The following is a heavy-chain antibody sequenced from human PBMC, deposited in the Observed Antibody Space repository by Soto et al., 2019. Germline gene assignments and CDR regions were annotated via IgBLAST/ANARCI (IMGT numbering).Heavy chain of an antibody. V-gene: IGHV4-31*03. CDR1: GGSISSGGYY. D-gene: IGHD6-13*01. CDR2: IYYSGST. CDR3: ARDYSKTIDY. Sequence: PSETLSLTRTVSGGSISSGGYYWSWIRQHPGKGLEWIGYIYYSGSTYYNPSLKSRVTISVDTPKNQFSLKLSSVTAADTAVYYCARDYSKTIDYWGQGTLVTVSS. J-gene: IGHJ4*02.